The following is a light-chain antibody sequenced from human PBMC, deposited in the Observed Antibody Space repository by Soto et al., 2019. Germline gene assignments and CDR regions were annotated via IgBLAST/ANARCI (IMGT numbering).Light chain of an antibody. Sequence: DIVMTQSPDSLAVSLGERATINCKSSQSVLYSPNNKNYLAWYQQKPGQPPKLLVYWASTRESGVPDRFSGHRFGNKFTLPISRPPAENAAVYFWHQNPSAPPTFGQRDKGEIQ. V-gene: IGKV4-1*01. CDR3: HQNPSAPPT. CDR1: QSVLYSPNNKNY. J-gene: IGKJ1*01. CDR2: WAS.